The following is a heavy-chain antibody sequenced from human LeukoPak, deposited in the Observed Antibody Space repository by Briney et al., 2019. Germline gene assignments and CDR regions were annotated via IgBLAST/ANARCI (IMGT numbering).Heavy chain of an antibody. CDR3: AKDSSSWSYYFDY. J-gene: IGHJ4*02. V-gene: IGHV3-9*01. CDR2: ISWNSGSI. Sequence: PGRSLRLSCAASGFTFDDYAMHWVRQAPGKGLEWVSGISWNSGSIGYADSVKGRFTISRDNAKNSLYLQMNGLRAEDTALYYCAKDSSSWSYYFDYWGQGTLVTVSS. CDR1: GFTFDDYA. D-gene: IGHD6-13*01.